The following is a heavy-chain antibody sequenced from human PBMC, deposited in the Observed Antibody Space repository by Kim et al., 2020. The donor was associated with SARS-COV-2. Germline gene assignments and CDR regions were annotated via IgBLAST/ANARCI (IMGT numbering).Heavy chain of an antibody. D-gene: IGHD2-2*01. CDR1: GGSFSGYY. CDR3: AREPPGTSCYYDY. V-gene: IGHV4-34*01. CDR2: INHSGST. Sequence: SETLSLTCAVYGGSFSGYYWSWIRQPPGKGLEWIGEINHSGSTNYNPSLKSRVTISVDTSKNQFSLKLSSVTAADTAVYYCAREPPGTSCYYDYWGQGTL. J-gene: IGHJ4*02.